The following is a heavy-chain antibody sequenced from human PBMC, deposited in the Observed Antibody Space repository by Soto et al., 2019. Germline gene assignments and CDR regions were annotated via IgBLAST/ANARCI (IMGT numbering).Heavy chain of an antibody. Sequence: PSETLSLTCTVSGGSISRSSYYWGLIRQPPGKGLEWIGSIYYSGSTYYNPSLKSRVTISVDTSKNQFSLKLSSVTAADTAVYYCARWRKVQQLSYWFDPWGQGTLVTVSS. J-gene: IGHJ5*02. CDR1: GGSISRSSYY. D-gene: IGHD6-13*01. V-gene: IGHV4-39*01. CDR2: IYYSGST. CDR3: ARWRKVQQLSYWFDP.